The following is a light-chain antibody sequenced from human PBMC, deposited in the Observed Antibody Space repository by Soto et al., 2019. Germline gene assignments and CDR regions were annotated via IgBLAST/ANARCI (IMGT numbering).Light chain of an antibody. CDR1: QSVSSY. Sequence: EIVLTQSPATLSLSPGERATLSCRASQSVSSYLGWYQQKPGQAPRLLIYDASNRATGIPARFSGSGYVTDFTLTITSLRPEDFAVYYWQQPPTFGQGTKVEIK. CDR2: DAS. CDR3: QQPPT. J-gene: IGKJ1*01. V-gene: IGKV3-11*01.